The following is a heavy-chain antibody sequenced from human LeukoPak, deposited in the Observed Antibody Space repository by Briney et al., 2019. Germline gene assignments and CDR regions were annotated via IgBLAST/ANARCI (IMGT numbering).Heavy chain of an antibody. D-gene: IGHD6-6*01. J-gene: IGHJ4*02. CDR2: IHTSGNT. CDR1: GGSISTYY. CDR3: AREGSMTARPFVSIDY. Sequence: SETLSLTCTVSGGSISTYYWSWIRQPAGKGLEWIGRIHTSGNTDYNPSLKSRVTMSVDTSKNQFSLKLSSVTAAETAVYYCAREGSMTARPFVSIDYWGQGTLVTISS. V-gene: IGHV4-4*07.